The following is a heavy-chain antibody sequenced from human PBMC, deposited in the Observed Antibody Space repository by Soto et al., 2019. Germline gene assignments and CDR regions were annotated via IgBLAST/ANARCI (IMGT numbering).Heavy chain of an antibody. V-gene: IGHV3-33*01. CDR1: GFTFSSYG. D-gene: IGHD3-10*01. J-gene: IGHJ5*02. Sequence: GGSLRLSCAASGFTFSSYGMHWVRQAPGKGLEWVAVIWYDGSNKYYADSVKGRFTISRDNSKNTLYLQMNSLRAEDTAVYYCAREGVRFGELYWFDPWGQGTLVTVSS. CDR3: AREGVRFGELYWFDP. CDR2: IWYDGSNK.